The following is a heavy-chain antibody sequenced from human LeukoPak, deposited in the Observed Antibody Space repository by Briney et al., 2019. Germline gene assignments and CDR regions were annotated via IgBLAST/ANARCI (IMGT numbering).Heavy chain of an antibody. CDR3: AREFCSSTSCYPDYMDV. V-gene: IGHV3-48*04. CDR1: GFTFSGSA. J-gene: IGHJ6*03. CDR2: ISSSGSTI. D-gene: IGHD2-2*01. Sequence: GGSLRLSCAASGFTFSGSAMHWVRQASGKGLEWVSYISSSGSTIYYADSVKGRFTISRDNAKNSLYLQMNSLRAEDTAVYYCAREFCSSTSCYPDYMDVWGKGTTVTISS.